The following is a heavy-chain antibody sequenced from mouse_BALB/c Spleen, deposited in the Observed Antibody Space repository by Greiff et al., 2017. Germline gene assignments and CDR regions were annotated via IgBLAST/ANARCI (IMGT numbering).Heavy chain of an antibody. CDR2: ISDGGSYT. D-gene: IGHD1-3*01. V-gene: IGHV5-4*02. CDR1: GFTFSDYY. J-gene: IGHJ4*01. CDR3: ARDDNYYYAMDY. Sequence: EVQGVESGGGLVKPGGSLKLSCAASGFTFSDYYMYWVRQTPEKRLEWVATISDGGSYTYYPDSVKGRFTISRDNAKNNLYLQMSSLKSEDTAMYYCARDDNYYYAMDYWGQGTSVTVSS.